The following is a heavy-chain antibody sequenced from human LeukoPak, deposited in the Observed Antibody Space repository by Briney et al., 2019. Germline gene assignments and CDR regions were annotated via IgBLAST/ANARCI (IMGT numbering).Heavy chain of an antibody. Sequence: PGGSLRLSCAASGFTFSSYEMNWVRQAPGKGLEWDSYISSSGSTIYYADSVKGRFTISRDNAKNSLYLQMNSLRAEDTAVYYCARATDYYDFWSGYSPSYGMDVWGQGTTVTVSS. V-gene: IGHV3-48*03. CDR2: ISSSGSTI. CDR1: GFTFSSYE. CDR3: ARATDYYDFWSGYSPSYGMDV. J-gene: IGHJ6*02. D-gene: IGHD3-3*01.